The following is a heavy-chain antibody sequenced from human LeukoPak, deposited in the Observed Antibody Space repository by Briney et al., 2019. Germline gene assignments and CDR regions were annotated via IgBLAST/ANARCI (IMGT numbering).Heavy chain of an antibody. CDR1: GYTFTSYG. D-gene: IGHD2-2*01. V-gene: IGHV1-18*01. Sequence: ASVKVSCKASGYTFTSYGISWVRQAPGQGLEWMGWISAYNGNTNYAQKLQGRVTMTTDTSTSTAYMELRSLRSDDTAVYYCARAPSRYCSSTSCYADWFDPWGQGTLVTVSS. J-gene: IGHJ5*02. CDR2: ISAYNGNT. CDR3: ARAPSRYCSSTSCYADWFDP.